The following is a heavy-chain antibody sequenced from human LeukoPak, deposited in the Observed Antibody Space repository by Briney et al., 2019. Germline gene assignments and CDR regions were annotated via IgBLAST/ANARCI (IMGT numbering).Heavy chain of an antibody. CDR1: GGSISSNSYY. J-gene: IGHJ4*02. CDR3: ARVGEQWLEFDY. D-gene: IGHD6-19*01. CDR2: MYYSGST. Sequence: SETLSLTCTVSGGSISSNSYYWGWIRQPPGKGLEWIGSMYYSGSTYYNPSLKSRVTISVDTSKNQFSLKLSSVTAADTAVYYCARVGEQWLEFDYWGQGTLVTVSS. V-gene: IGHV4-39*07.